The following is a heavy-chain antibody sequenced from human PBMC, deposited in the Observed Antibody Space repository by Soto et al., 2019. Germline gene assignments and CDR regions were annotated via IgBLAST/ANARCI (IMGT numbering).Heavy chain of an antibody. D-gene: IGHD3-9*01. CDR3: MRVTTIFLNPDYYPHVMDV. Sequence: QVQLVQSGAEVKKPGASVKVSCKASGYTFTTYAIHWVRQAPGQRLERMGWINTGNGHTEYSQTFKGRVTITRDTSASTSDMELSSLRSDDTAMYYCMRVTTIFLNPDYYPHVMDVWCQRKKVTVAS. CDR1: GYTFTTYA. CDR2: INTGNGHT. V-gene: IGHV1-3*04. J-gene: IGHJ6*02.